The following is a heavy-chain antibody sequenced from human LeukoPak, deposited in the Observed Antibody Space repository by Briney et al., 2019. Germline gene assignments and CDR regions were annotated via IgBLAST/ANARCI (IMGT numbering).Heavy chain of an antibody. CDR3: AKDPRIWTGYSSHYFDY. Sequence: GGSLRLSCAASGFTFISYAMSWVRQAPGKGLEWVSAITADGYTTYYADSVKGRFTISRDNSKKTLYLQMNSLRAEDTDVYYCAKDPRIWTGYSSHYFDYWGQGTLVTVSS. J-gene: IGHJ4*02. CDR1: GFTFISYA. CDR2: ITADGYTT. V-gene: IGHV3-23*01. D-gene: IGHD3/OR15-3a*01.